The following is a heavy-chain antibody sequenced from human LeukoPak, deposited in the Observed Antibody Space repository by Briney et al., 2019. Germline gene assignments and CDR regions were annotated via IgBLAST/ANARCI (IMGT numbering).Heavy chain of an antibody. CDR2: LSYSGNT. CDR1: GGSISSSNFY. J-gene: IGHJ3*02. Sequence: SETLSLTCTVSGGSISSSNFYWGWIRQPPGKGLEWIGSLSYSGNTYYNPSLKSRVTISVDTSKKQFSLKLSSVTAADTAVYHCARRVWADAFDIWGQGTMVTVSS. D-gene: IGHD1-26*01. V-gene: IGHV4-39*01. CDR3: ARRVWADAFDI.